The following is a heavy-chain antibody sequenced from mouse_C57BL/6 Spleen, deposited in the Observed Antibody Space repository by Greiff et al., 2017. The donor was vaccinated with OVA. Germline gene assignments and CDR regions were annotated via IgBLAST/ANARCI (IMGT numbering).Heavy chain of an antibody. CDR1: GYTFTSYW. D-gene: IGHD2-1*01. CDR3: ARDGNYEWFAY. CDR2: IHPNSGST. Sequence: QVQLQQPGAELVKPGASVKLSCKASGYTFTSYWMHWVKQRPGQGLEWIGMIHPNSGSTNYNEKFKSKATLTVDKSSSKAYMQLSSLTSEDSAVYYCARDGNYEWFAYWGQGTLVTVSA. J-gene: IGHJ3*01. V-gene: IGHV1-64*01.